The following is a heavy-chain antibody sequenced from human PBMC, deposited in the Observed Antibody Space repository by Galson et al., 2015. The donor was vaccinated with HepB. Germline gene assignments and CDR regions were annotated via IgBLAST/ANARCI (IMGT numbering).Heavy chain of an antibody. Sequence: SLRLSCAAPRFTISRYRMSWVRQAPGKGPEWVANINQDGSDRNYVDSVKGRFTISRDNARNSLYLQMSSLRAEDTAVYYCTSEPTDSEEGYWGQGTLVTVSS. J-gene: IGHJ4*02. CDR2: INQDGSDR. CDR3: TSEPTDSEEGY. CDR1: RFTISRYR. V-gene: IGHV3-7*03.